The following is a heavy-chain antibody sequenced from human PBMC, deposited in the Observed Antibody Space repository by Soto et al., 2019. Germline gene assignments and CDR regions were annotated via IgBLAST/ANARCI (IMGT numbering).Heavy chain of an antibody. CDR2: INPNSGGT. CDR3: ARATFHYYYGMDV. CDR1: GYTFTGYY. J-gene: IGHJ6*02. Sequence: GASVKVSCKASGYTFTGYYMHWVRQAPGQGLEWMGWINPNSGGTNYAQKFQGWVTMTRDTSISTAYMELSRLRSDDTAVYCCARATFHYYYGMDVWGQGTTVTVSS. V-gene: IGHV1-2*04.